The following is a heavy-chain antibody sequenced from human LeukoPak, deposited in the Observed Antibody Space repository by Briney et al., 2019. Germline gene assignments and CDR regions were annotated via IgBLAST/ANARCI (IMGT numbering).Heavy chain of an antibody. Sequence: SQTLSLTCAISGDSVSSNSAAWNWIRQSPSRGLEWLGRTYYRSKWSTYYAVSVKSRISINRDTSKNQISLQLNSVTPEDTAVYYCARDDSSGFNWFDPWGQGTLVTVSS. CDR2: TYYRSKWST. CDR3: ARDDSSGFNWFDP. V-gene: IGHV6-1*01. CDR1: GDSVSSNSAA. J-gene: IGHJ5*02. D-gene: IGHD3-22*01.